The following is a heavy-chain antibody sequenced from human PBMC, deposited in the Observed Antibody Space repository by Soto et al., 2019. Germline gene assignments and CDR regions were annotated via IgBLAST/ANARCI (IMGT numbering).Heavy chain of an antibody. CDR2: IYSGVST. CDR3: ARAFGEFYYYYYMDV. Sequence: EVQLGESGGGLVQPGGSLRLSCAASGFTVSSNYMSWVRQAPGKGLEWVSVIYSGVSTYYADSVKGRFTISRHNSKNTLYRQMNSLRAEDTAVYYFARAFGEFYYYYYMDVWGKGTTVTVSS. D-gene: IGHD3-10*01. CDR1: GFTVSSNY. V-gene: IGHV3-53*04. J-gene: IGHJ6*03.